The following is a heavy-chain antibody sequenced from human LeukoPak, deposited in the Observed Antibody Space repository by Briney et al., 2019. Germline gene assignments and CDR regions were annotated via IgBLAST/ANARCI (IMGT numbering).Heavy chain of an antibody. CDR3: ARATQYYYDSSGYYFFSPQTYSYGMDV. Sequence: PSETLSLTCTVSGGSISSYYWSWIRQPPGKGLECIGYIYYSGSTNYNPSLKSRVTISVDTSKNQFSLKLSSVTAADTAVYYCARATQYYYDSSGYYFFSPQTYSYGMDVWGQGTTVTVSS. CDR1: GGSISSYY. CDR2: IYYSGST. D-gene: IGHD3-22*01. J-gene: IGHJ6*02. V-gene: IGHV4-59*01.